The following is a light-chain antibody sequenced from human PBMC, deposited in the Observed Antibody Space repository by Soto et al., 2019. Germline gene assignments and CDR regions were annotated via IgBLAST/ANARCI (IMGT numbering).Light chain of an antibody. CDR3: QQSYSTAWT. V-gene: IGKV1-39*01. CDR2: AAS. CDR1: KSINSY. Sequence: DIQMTQSPSSLSASVGDRVTITCRASKSINSYLNWYQQKPGKAPKLLIYAASSLQSGVPSRFSRSGSGTDFTLTISSLQPEDCATYYCQQSYSTAWTFGQGTKVEIK. J-gene: IGKJ1*01.